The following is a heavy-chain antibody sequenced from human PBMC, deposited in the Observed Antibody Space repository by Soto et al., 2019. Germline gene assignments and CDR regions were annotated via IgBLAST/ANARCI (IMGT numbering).Heavy chain of an antibody. Sequence: EVQLVESGGGLVQPGGSLRLSYAASGFTFSNYWMYWVRQAPGKGLVWVSRVNNDGTDTTHEDAVKGRFTISRDNAENKFYLQMNRLRAEDTTVYYCERGGLQHALDVWGQGSTVTVSS. CDR3: ERGGLQHALDV. J-gene: IGHJ6*02. CDR2: VNNDGTDT. CDR1: GFTFSNYW. D-gene: IGHD6-13*01. V-gene: IGHV3-74*03.